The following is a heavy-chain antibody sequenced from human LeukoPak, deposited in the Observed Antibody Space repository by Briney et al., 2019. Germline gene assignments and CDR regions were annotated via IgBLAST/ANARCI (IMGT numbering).Heavy chain of an antibody. CDR1: GFTFTSSA. D-gene: IGHD3-9*01. Sequence: SVKVSCKASGFTFTSSAMQWVRQARGQRLEWIGWIVVGSGNTNYAQKFQERVTITRDMSTSTAYMELSSLRSEDTAVYYCAAERQRITISGVPTNDAFDIWGQGTMVTVSS. CDR3: AAERQRITISGVPTNDAFDI. CDR2: IVVGSGNT. V-gene: IGHV1-58*02. J-gene: IGHJ3*02.